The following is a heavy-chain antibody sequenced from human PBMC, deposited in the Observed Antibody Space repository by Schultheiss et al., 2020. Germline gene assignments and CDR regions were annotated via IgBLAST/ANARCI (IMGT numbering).Heavy chain of an antibody. Sequence: ASVKVSCKASGYTFTSYDINWVRQATGQGLEWMGWMNPNSGNTGYAQKFQGRVTMTRNTSISTAYMELSSLRSEDTAVYYCATLDIVVVPAAISGANDAFDIWGQGTMVTVS. J-gene: IGHJ3*02. V-gene: IGHV1-8*01. D-gene: IGHD2-2*01. CDR3: ATLDIVVVPAAISGANDAFDI. CDR1: GYTFTSYD. CDR2: MNPNSGNT.